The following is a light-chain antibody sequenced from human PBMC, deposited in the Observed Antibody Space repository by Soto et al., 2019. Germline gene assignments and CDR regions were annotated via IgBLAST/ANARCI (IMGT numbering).Light chain of an antibody. Sequence: QSVLTQPASVSASTGQSITISCTGTTSDVGNSDFVSWYQQHPGNAPKLIIFELNTRPPGVANRFTGSKSGNTASLTISGLQVEDEADYFCASYTTNSLWVFGGGTKVTVL. J-gene: IGLJ2*01. CDR1: TSDVGNSDF. CDR2: ELN. CDR3: ASYTTNSLWV. V-gene: IGLV2-14*01.